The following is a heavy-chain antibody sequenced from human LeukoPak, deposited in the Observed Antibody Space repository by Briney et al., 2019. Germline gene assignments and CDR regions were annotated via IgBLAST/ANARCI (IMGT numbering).Heavy chain of an antibody. CDR3: ATWAFYHSLDV. D-gene: IGHD1-26*01. J-gene: IGHJ6*02. CDR1: GFTLGAFA. V-gene: IGHV3-43*02. Sequence: GGSLRLSCAASGFTLGAFAMHWVRQAPGKGLEWVSLIDKDGRSTYYADSVKGRFTISRDNSKNSLYLQMNSLRAEDTALYYCATWAFYHSLDVWGQGTTVTVSS. CDR2: IDKDGRST.